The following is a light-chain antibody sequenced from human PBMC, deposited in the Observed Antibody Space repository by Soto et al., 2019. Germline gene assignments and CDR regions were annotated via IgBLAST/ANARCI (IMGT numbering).Light chain of an antibody. CDR2: GAS. Sequence: EIVLTQSPGTLSLSPGERATLSCRASQSVTSSSLAWYQQKPGQAPRLLIYGASSRAPGIPDRFSGSGSGIDFTLTISRLEPEDFAVYYCQQYGSSPRTFGQGTKVEI. V-gene: IGKV3-20*01. J-gene: IGKJ1*01. CDR3: QQYGSSPRT. CDR1: QSVTSSS.